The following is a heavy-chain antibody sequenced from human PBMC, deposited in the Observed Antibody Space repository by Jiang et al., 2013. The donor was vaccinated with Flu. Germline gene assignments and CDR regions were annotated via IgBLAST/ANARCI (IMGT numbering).Heavy chain of an antibody. D-gene: IGHD3-3*01. CDR3: ARDKAYDFWSGYPRGYYYYYMDV. Sequence: VKKPGSSVKVSCKASGGTFSSYAISWVRQAPGQGLEWMGGIIPIFGTANYAQKFQGRVTITADESTSTAYMELSSLRSEDTAVYYCARDKAYDFWSGYPRGYYYYYMDVWGKGTTVTVSS. J-gene: IGHJ6*03. CDR2: IIPIFGTA. V-gene: IGHV1-69*01. CDR1: GGTFSSYA.